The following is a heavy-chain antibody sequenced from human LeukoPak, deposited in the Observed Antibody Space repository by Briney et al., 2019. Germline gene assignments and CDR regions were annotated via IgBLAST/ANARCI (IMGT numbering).Heavy chain of an antibody. Sequence: GGSLRLSCAASGFTFSSYGMHWVRQAPGKGLEWVAVISYDGSNKYYADSVKGRFTISRDNSKNTLYLQMNSLRAEDTAVYYCAREPLSRDYYDSSGFDYWGQGTLVTVSS. CDR2: ISYDGSNK. D-gene: IGHD3-22*01. CDR1: GFTFSSYG. CDR3: AREPLSRDYYDSSGFDY. J-gene: IGHJ4*02. V-gene: IGHV3-30*03.